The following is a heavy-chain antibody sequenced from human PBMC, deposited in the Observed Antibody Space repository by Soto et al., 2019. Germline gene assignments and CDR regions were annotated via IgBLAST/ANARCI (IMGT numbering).Heavy chain of an antibody. D-gene: IGHD2-2*01. J-gene: IGHJ3*02. V-gene: IGHV3-30-3*01. Sequence: PGGSLRLSCAASGFTFSSYAMHWVRLAPGKGLEWVAVISYDGSNKYYADSVKGRFTISRDNSRNTLYLQMNSLRAEDTAVYYCARDQGRAQGDIVVVPAATRVAFHIWGQGTMVTVSS. CDR2: ISYDGSNK. CDR3: ARDQGRAQGDIVVVPAATRVAFHI. CDR1: GFTFSSYA.